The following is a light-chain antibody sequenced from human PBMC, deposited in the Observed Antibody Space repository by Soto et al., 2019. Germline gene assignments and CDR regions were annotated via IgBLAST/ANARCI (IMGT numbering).Light chain of an antibody. Sequence: EIVLTQSPGTLSLSPGERATLSCMASQSVSSSYLAWYQQKPGQAPRLLIYGASSRATGIPDRFSGSGSGTDFTLTISRLEPEDFAVYYCQQYGSSPETFGQGAKVAIK. CDR3: QQYGSSPET. J-gene: IGKJ1*01. CDR2: GAS. V-gene: IGKV3-20*01. CDR1: QSVSSSY.